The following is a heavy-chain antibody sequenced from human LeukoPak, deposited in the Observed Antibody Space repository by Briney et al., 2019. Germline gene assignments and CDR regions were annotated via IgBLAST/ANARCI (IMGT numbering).Heavy chain of an antibody. D-gene: IGHD4-17*01. CDR3: ARPMTTVNKYYYGMDV. J-gene: IGHJ6*02. CDR1: GYNFTNYW. CDR2: IDPRDSDT. Sequence: GESLKISCKGSGYNFTNYWISWVRQMPGKGLEWMGRIDPRDSDTNYSPSFEGHVTISVDKSISTAYVQWSSLKASDTAMYYCARPMTTVNKYYYGMDVWGQGATVTVSS. V-gene: IGHV5-10-1*01.